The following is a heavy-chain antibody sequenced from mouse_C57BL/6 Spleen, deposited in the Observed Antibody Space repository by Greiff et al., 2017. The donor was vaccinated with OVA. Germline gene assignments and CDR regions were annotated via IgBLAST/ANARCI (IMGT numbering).Heavy chain of an antibody. J-gene: IGHJ4*01. CDR3: ARTLNRDYYGSREAMDY. CDR1: GYTFTSYG. CDR2: IYPRSGNT. Sequence: VKLVESGAELARPGASVKLSCKASGYTFTSYGISWVKQRTGQGLEWIGEIYPRSGNTYYTEKFKGKATLTADKSSSTAYMELRSLTSEDSAVYFCARTLNRDYYGSREAMDYWGQGTSVTVSS. D-gene: IGHD1-1*01. V-gene: IGHV1-81*01.